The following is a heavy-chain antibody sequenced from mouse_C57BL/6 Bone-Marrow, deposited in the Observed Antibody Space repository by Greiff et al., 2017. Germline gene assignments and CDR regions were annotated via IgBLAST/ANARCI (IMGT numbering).Heavy chain of an antibody. D-gene: IGHD2-3*01. CDR3: AKEGGYYKGFAY. CDR1: GYTFTSYG. J-gene: IGHJ3*01. V-gene: IGHV1-81*01. Sequence: QVQLQQSGAELARPGASVKLSCKASGYTFTSYGISWVKQRTGQGLEWIGEIYPRSGNTYYNEKFKGKATLTADKSSSTAYMELRSLTSEDSAVYFCAKEGGYYKGFAYWGQGTLVTVSA. CDR2: IYPRSGNT.